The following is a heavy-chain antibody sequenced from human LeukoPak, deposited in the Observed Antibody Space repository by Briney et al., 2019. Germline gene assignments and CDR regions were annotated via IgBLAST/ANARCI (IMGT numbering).Heavy chain of an antibody. D-gene: IGHD6-19*01. V-gene: IGHV3-23*01. Sequence: GGSLGLSCAASGFTFSGYAMNWVRQAPGKGLEWVSTISGSGGSTYYADSVKGRFTISRDNSKNTLYLQMNSLRAEDTAVYYCAKGLAVAGPFDYWGQGTLVTVSS. CDR1: GFTFSGYA. CDR2: ISGSGGST. CDR3: AKGLAVAGPFDY. J-gene: IGHJ4*02.